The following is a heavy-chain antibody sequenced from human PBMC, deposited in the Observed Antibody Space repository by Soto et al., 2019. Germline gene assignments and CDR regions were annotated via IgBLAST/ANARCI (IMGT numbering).Heavy chain of an antibody. CDR2: ISAYNGNT. CDR1: GYTFTSYG. J-gene: IGHJ6*02. V-gene: IGHV1-18*04. CDR3: ARDFQRGVVTAAETYGMDV. Sequence: GGSVKVSCKASGYTFTSYGISWVRQAPGQGLEWMGWISAYNGNTNYAQKLQGRVTMTTDTSTSTAYMELRSLRSDDTAVYYCARDFQRGVVTAAETYGMDVWGQGTTVTVSS. D-gene: IGHD2-2*01.